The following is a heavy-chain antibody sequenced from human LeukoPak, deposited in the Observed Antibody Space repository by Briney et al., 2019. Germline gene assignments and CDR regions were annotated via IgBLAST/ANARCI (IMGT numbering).Heavy chain of an antibody. D-gene: IGHD5-18*01. CDR2: ISSSSSYI. V-gene: IGHV3-21*01. CDR3: AIADTAMVTGAFDI. J-gene: IGHJ3*02. Sequence: GGSLRLSCAASGFTFSSYSMNWVRQAPGKGLEWVSSISSSSSYIYYADSVKGRFTISRDNAKNSLYLQMNSLRTEDTAVYYCAIADTAMVTGAFDIWGQGTMVTVSS. CDR1: GFTFSSYS.